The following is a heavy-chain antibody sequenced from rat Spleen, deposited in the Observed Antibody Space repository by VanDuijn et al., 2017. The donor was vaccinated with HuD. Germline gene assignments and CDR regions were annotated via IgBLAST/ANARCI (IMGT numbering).Heavy chain of an antibody. CDR2: ISTSGGST. J-gene: IGHJ1*01. CDR3: ARRGLSYWYFDF. V-gene: IGHV5-25*01. Sequence: EVQLVESGGGLVQPGRSLKLSCAASGFTFSNYDMAWVRQAPTKGLEWVASISTSGGSTYYRDSVKGRFTVSRDNAKSTLYLQMDSLRSEDTATYYCARRGLSYWYFDFWGPGTMVTVSS. CDR1: GFTFSNYD.